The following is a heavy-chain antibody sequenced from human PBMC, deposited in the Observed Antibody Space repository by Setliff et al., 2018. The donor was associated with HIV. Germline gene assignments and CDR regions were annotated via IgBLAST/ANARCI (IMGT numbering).Heavy chain of an antibody. V-gene: IGHV4-59*01. CDR3: AKGGASSHWLGP. Sequence: PSETLSLTCAVYGGSFSAYYWSWIRQSPGKGLEWIGFILNREITNYNPSLQSRVSISMDTSKNQFSLKLHSVTAADTAIYHCAKGGASSHWLGPWGQGTLVTVSS. CDR1: GGSFSAYY. J-gene: IGHJ5*02. D-gene: IGHD3-16*01. CDR2: ILNREIT.